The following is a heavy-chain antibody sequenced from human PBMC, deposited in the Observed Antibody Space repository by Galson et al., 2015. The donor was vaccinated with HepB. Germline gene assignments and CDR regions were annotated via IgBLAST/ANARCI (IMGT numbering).Heavy chain of an antibody. CDR3: ARVLWFREYYNWFDP. CDR1: GYTFTSYD. CDR2: MNPNSGNT. Sequence: SVKVSCKASGYTFTSYDINWVRQATGQGLEWMGWMNPNSGNTGYAQKFQGRVTMTRNTSISTAYMELSSLRSEDTAVYYCARVLWFREYYNWFDPWGQGTLVTVSS. V-gene: IGHV1-8*01. D-gene: IGHD3-10*01. J-gene: IGHJ5*02.